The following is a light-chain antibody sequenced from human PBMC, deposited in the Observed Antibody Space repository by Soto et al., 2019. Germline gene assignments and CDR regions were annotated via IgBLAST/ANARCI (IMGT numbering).Light chain of an antibody. J-gene: IGLJ1*01. CDR2: DVS. CDR3: SSYTTSNTRQRV. CDR1: SSDVCGYNY. Sequence: QSALTQPASVSWSPGQSITISCTGTSSDVCGYNYVSWYQHHPGKAPKLMIYDVSNRPSGVSNRFSGSKSGNTASLTISGLQPEDEADYYCSSYTTSNTRQRVLGTGTKVTVL. V-gene: IGLV2-14*03.